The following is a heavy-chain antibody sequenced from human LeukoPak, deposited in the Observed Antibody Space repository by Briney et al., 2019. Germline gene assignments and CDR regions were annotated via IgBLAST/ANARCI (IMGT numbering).Heavy chain of an antibody. Sequence: VKVSCKASGYTFTGYYMHWVRQAPGQGLEWMGWINPNSGGTNYAQKFQGRVTMTRDTSISTAYMELSRLRSDDTAVYYCARDRRYGSSQGGFDYWGQGTLVTVSS. D-gene: IGHD6-13*01. J-gene: IGHJ4*02. CDR3: ARDRRYGSSQGGFDY. CDR2: INPNSGGT. V-gene: IGHV1-2*02. CDR1: GYTFTGYY.